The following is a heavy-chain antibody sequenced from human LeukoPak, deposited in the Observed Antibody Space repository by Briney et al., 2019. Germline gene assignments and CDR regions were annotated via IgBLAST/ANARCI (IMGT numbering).Heavy chain of an antibody. J-gene: IGHJ5*02. D-gene: IGHD3-3*01. V-gene: IGHV4-34*01. Sequence: SETLSLTCAVYGGSFSGYYWSWIRQPPGKGLEWIGEINHSGSTNYNPSLKSRVTISVDTSKNQFSLKLSSVTAADTAVYYCARMRSVLRFLRGFHWFDPWGKGTLVTVSS. CDR2: INHSGST. CDR1: GGSFSGYY. CDR3: ARMRSVLRFLRGFHWFDP.